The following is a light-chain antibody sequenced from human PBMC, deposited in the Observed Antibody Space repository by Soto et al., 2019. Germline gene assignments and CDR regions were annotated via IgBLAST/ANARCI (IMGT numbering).Light chain of an antibody. CDR3: QQYHTYPPLT. CDR1: QDISSY. CDR2: AAS. V-gene: IGKV1-8*01. Sequence: AIRMTQSPSSFSASTGDRVTITCRASQDISSYLAWYQQKPGKAPKVLIYAASTLQSGVPSRFSGSGSGTDFTLTISGLKSEDFATCYCQQYHTYPPLTFGGGTKVEIK. J-gene: IGKJ4*01.